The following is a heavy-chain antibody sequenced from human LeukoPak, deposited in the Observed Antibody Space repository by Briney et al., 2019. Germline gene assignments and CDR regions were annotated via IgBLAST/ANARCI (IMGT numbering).Heavy chain of an antibody. J-gene: IGHJ4*02. CDR1: GGSFSGYY. Sequence: SETLSLTCAVYGGSFSGYYWSWIRQPPGKGLEWIGEINHSGSTNYNPSLKSRVTISVDTSKNQFSLKLSSVTAADTAVYYCASLLYYDILTGYYSTDDYWGQGTLVTVSS. D-gene: IGHD3-9*01. CDR2: INHSGST. V-gene: IGHV4-34*01. CDR3: ASLLYYDILTGYYSTDDY.